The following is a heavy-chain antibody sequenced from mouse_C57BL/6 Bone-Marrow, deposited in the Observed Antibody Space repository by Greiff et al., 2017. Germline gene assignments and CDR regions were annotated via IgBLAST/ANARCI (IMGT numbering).Heavy chain of an antibody. CDR3: AREGGRGSSYFDY. CDR1: GYTFTDHT. D-gene: IGHD1-1*01. V-gene: IGHV1-78*01. CDR2: IYPRDGST. Sequence: VQLQQSDAELVKPGASVKISCKVSGYTFTDHTIHWMKQRPEQSLEWIGYIYPRDGSTKYNEKFKGKATLTADKSSSTAYMQRNSLTSDDAAFYFCAREGGRGSSYFDYWGQGTTLTVAS. J-gene: IGHJ2*01.